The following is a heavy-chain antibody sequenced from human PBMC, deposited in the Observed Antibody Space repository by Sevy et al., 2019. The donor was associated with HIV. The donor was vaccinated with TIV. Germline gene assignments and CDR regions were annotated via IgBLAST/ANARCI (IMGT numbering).Heavy chain of an antibody. Sequence: PSVKVSCKASGYTFTGYYMHWVRQAPGQGLEWMGWINPNSGGTNYAQKFQGRVTMTRDTSISTAYMELSRLRSDDTAVYYCARAVTWRSNYGMDVWGQGTTVTVSS. V-gene: IGHV1-2*02. CDR1: GYTFTGYY. CDR3: ARAVTWRSNYGMDV. CDR2: INPNSGGT. J-gene: IGHJ6*02. D-gene: IGHD1-26*01.